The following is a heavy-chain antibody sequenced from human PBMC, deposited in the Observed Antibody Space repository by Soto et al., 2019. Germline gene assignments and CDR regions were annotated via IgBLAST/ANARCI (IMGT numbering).Heavy chain of an antibody. CDR1: GFTFSSYA. D-gene: IGHD4-17*01. J-gene: IGHJ6*02. V-gene: IGHV3-30-3*01. Sequence: RRLSCAASGFTFSSYAMHWVRQAPGKGLEWVAVISYEGSNKYYADSVKGRFTISRDNSKNTLYLQMNSLRAEDTAVYYCEREMDYGDYVLPPVYYGMDVSRQGTTITVSS. CDR2: ISYEGSNK. CDR3: EREMDYGDYVLPPVYYGMDV.